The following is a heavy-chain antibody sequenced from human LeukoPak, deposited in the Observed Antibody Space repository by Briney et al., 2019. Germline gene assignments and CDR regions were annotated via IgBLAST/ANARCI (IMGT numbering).Heavy chain of an antibody. D-gene: IGHD1-26*01. V-gene: IGHV4-61*01. CDR1: GVSVSSGSYY. J-gene: IGHJ5*02. CDR2: IYYSGST. Sequence: PSETLSLTCTVSGVSVSSGSYYWSWIRQPPGKGLEWIGYIYYSGSTNYNPSLKSRVTISVDTSKNQFSLKLSSVTATDTAVYYCARGEPSWFDPWGQGTLVTVSS. CDR3: ARGEPSWFDP.